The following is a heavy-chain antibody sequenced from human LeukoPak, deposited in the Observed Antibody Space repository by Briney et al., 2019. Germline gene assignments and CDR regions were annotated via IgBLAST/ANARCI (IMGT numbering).Heavy chain of an antibody. Sequence: GSSVKVSCKASGGTFSSYAISWVRQAPGQGLEWMGGIIPIFGTANYAQKFQGRVTITADESTSTAYMELSSLRSEDTAVYYCASGNTAIVGATDAFDIWGQGTMVTVSS. D-gene: IGHD1-26*01. CDR2: IIPIFGTA. CDR1: GGTFSSYA. J-gene: IGHJ3*02. V-gene: IGHV1-69*01. CDR3: ASGNTAIVGATDAFDI.